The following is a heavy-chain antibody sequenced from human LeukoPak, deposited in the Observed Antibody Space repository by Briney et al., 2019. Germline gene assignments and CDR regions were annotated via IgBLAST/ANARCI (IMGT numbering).Heavy chain of an antibody. CDR3: ATVGDHYHWYLDL. J-gene: IGHJ2*01. CDR2: FYSGGTT. V-gene: IGHV3-53*01. Sequence: GGSLRLSCAASGLTVGSKYMNWVRQAPGKGLEWVSIFYSGGTTYYADSVKGRFTVSRDDSKNTLYLQMNSLRADDTAIYYCATVGDHYHWYLDLWGRGTLVTVSA. D-gene: IGHD3-10*01. CDR1: GLTVGSKY.